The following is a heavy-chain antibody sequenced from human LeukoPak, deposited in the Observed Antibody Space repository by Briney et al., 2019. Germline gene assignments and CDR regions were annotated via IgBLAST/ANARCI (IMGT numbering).Heavy chain of an antibody. D-gene: IGHD2-2*01. V-gene: IGHV1-2*02. CDR2: INPNSGGT. CDR3: AREPQTLGYCSSTSCKGFDY. CDR1: GYTFTGYY. Sequence: ASVKVSXKASGYTFTGYYMHRVRQAPGQGLEWMGWINPNSGGTNYAQKFQGRVTMTRDTSISTAYMELSRLRSDDTAVYYCAREPQTLGYCSSTSCKGFDYWGQGTLVTVSS. J-gene: IGHJ4*02.